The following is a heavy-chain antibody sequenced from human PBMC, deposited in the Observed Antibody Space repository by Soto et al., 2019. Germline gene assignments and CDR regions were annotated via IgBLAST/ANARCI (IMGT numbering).Heavy chain of an antibody. CDR2: ISTSSGTR. Sequence: GGSLRLSCAASGFTFSGYAMNWVRQAPGRGLEWVSDISTSSGTRSYADSVKGRFTISRDNAKNSLYLQMNSLTDEDTAVYYCGRGGVDGPPSLVYFYGLDVWGQGTTVTVSS. J-gene: IGHJ6*02. D-gene: IGHD3-16*01. V-gene: IGHV3-48*02. CDR3: GRGGVDGPPSLVYFYGLDV. CDR1: GFTFSGYA.